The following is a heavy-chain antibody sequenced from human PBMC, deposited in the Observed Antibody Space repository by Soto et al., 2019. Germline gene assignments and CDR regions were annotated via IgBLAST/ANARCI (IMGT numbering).Heavy chain of an antibody. CDR2: IYYSGST. J-gene: IGHJ5*02. CDR3: ARLPPNRVYWFDP. Sequence: PSETLSLTCTVSGGSISSGGYYWSWIRQHPGKGLECIGYIYYSGSTYYNPSLKSRLTISIDRSKNQFSLNLNSVTAADTAVYYCARLPPNRVYWFDPWGQGALVTVSS. CDR1: GGSISSGGYY. V-gene: IGHV4-31*03. D-gene: IGHD6-6*01.